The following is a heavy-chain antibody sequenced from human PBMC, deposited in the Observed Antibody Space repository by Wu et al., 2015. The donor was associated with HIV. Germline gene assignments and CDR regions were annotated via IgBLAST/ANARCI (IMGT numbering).Heavy chain of an antibody. V-gene: IGHV1-18*01. J-gene: IGHJ4*02. D-gene: IGHD6-13*01. CDR1: GYTFTNYG. CDR3: ARASRYSSSWFYFDY. Sequence: QAQLVQSGAEMKKPGASVKVSCKASGYTFTNYGITWVRQAPGQGLEWMGWISANIANTKYAQKFQGRVTMTTDTSTTTAYMELRSLRSDDTAVYYCARASRYSSSWFYFDYWGQGTLVPVSS. CDR2: ISANIANT.